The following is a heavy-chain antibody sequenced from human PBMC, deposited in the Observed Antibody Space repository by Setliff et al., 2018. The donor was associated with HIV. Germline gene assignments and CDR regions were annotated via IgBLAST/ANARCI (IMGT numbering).Heavy chain of an antibody. V-gene: IGHV3-23*01. D-gene: IGHD6-13*01. CDR1: GFTFSSYA. CDR2: ISRSADTT. Sequence: GGSLRLSCAASGFTFSSYAMAWVRQAPGKGLEWVSAISRSADTTYYADSVKGRFTISRDDSKNTVYLQMNSLRAEDTAVYYCAKAQPYRDWGQGTLVTVSS. J-gene: IGHJ4*02. CDR3: AKAQPYRD.